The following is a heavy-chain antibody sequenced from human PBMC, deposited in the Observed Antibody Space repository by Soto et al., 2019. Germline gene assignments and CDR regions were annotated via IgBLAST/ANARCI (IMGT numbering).Heavy chain of an antibody. CDR2: IIPIFGTA. CDR3: ARGGSSWYMGYYYYYGMDV. J-gene: IGHJ6*02. D-gene: IGHD6-13*01. CDR1: GGTFSSYA. Sequence: SVKVYCKASGGTFSSYAISWVRQAPGQGLEWMGGIIPIFGTANYAQKFQGRVTITADESTSTAYMELSSLRSEDTAVYYCARGGSSWYMGYYYYYGMDVWGQGTTVTVSS. V-gene: IGHV1-69*13.